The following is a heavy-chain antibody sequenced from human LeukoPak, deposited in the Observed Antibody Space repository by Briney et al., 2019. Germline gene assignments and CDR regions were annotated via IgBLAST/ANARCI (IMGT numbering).Heavy chain of an antibody. CDR3: AKFSGSSGYYEDFDY. V-gene: IGHV3-23*01. CDR2: ISGSGAKT. CDR1: GFTFSSYA. Sequence: PRGSLRLSCAASGFTFSSYAMSWARQAPGQGLEWLSGISGSGAKTYYADSVKGRFTISRDNSKTPLYLQMNSLRAEDTAIYYCAKFSGSSGYYEDFDYWGQGTLVTVSS. D-gene: IGHD3-22*01. J-gene: IGHJ4*02.